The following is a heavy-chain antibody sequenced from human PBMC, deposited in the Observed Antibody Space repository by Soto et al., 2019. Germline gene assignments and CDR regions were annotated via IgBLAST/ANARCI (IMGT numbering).Heavy chain of an antibody. V-gene: IGHV4-39*01. CDR2: IYYSGST. D-gene: IGHD3-10*01. CDR1: GGSISSSTYS. Sequence: SETLSLTCTVSGGSISSSTYSWGWIRQPPGKGLEWIGSIYYSGSTYYNPSLKSRVTISADTSKNQFSLKLNSVIAADTAVYYCARQSATYFFGSGLNWFDPWGQGTLVTVSS. CDR3: ARQSATYFFGSGLNWFDP. J-gene: IGHJ5*02.